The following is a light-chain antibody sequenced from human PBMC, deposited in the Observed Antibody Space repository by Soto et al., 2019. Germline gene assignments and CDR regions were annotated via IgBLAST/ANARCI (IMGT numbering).Light chain of an antibody. Sequence: QSALTQPASVSGSPGQSITISCTGTSSDIGGYNYVSWYQHNPGEAPKLLIYNVNDRPPRVSDRFSGSKSANTASLTISGXXXXXEANYYCSSYSSSITQVVFGGGTKLTVL. J-gene: IGLJ2*01. V-gene: IGLV2-14*03. CDR1: SSDIGGYNY. CDR3: SSYSSSITQVV. CDR2: NVN.